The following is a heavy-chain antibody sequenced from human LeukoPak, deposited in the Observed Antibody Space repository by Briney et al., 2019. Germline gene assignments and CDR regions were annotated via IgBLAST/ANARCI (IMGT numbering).Heavy chain of an antibody. V-gene: IGHV1-18*01. J-gene: IGHJ4*02. Sequence: ASVNVSCKASGYTFTSYGISWVRQAPGQGLEWMGWISAYNGNTNYAQKLQGRVTMATDTSTSTAYMELRSLRSDDTAVYYCARVVPYYDSSGYYYAWGYFDYWGQGTLVTVSS. CDR1: GYTFTSYG. D-gene: IGHD3-22*01. CDR2: ISAYNGNT. CDR3: ARVVPYYDSSGYYYAWGYFDY.